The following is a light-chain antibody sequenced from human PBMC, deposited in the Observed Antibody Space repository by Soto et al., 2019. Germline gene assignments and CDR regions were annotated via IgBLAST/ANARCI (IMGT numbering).Light chain of an antibody. V-gene: IGLV2-23*01. J-gene: IGLJ3*02. CDR1: SSDVGSYNL. Sequence: QSVLTQPASVSGSPGQSITISCTGTSSDVGSYNLVSWYQQHPGKAPKLMIYEATKRPSGVSNRFSGSKSGNTASMTISGLQAEDEADYYCCSYARSSTAVFGGGTQLTVL. CDR3: CSYARSSTAV. CDR2: EAT.